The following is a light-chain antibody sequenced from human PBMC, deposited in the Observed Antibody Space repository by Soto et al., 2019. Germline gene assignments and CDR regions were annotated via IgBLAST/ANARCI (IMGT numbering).Light chain of an antibody. CDR3: SSYAGSSNV. Sequence: QSALTQPASVSGSPGQSITISCIGTSSDVGAHDYVSWYQQHPGKAPKLMIYEVNKRPSGVPDRFSGSKSGNTASLTVSGLQAEDEADYYCSSYAGSSNVFGTGTKLTVL. J-gene: IGLJ1*01. CDR2: EVN. CDR1: SSDVGAHDY. V-gene: IGLV2-8*01.